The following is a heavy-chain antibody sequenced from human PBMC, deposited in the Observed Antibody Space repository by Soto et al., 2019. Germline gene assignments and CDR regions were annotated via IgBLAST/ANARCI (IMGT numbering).Heavy chain of an antibody. Sequence: SETLCLTCTVAGGSLSGGFYYWRWIRPHPGKGLEWIGYIYYSGSTYYNPSLKSRVTISVDTSKNQFSLKLSSVTAADTAVYYCARRTTGAFDIWGQGTMVTVSS. CDR1: GGSLSGGFYY. CDR3: ARRTTGAFDI. J-gene: IGHJ3*02. V-gene: IGHV4-31*03. CDR2: IYYSGST. D-gene: IGHD1-7*01.